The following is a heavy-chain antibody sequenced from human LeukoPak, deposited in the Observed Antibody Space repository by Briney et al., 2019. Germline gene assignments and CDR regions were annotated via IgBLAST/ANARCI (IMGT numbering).Heavy chain of an antibody. CDR1: EFTFSSYS. J-gene: IGHJ6*02. CDR2: ISSSSSYI. V-gene: IGHV3-21*01. CDR3: ARGRGGITMIVSMDV. D-gene: IGHD3-22*01. Sequence: GGSLRLSCAASEFTFSSYSMNWVRQAPGKGLEWVSSISSSSSYIYYADSVKGRFTISRDNAKNSLYLQMNSLRAEDTAVYYCARGRGGITMIVSMDVWGQGTTVTVSS.